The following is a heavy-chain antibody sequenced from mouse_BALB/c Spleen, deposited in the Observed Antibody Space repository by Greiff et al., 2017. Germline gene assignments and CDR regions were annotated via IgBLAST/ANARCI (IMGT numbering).Heavy chain of an antibody. CDR1: GFSLTSYG. CDR3: ARNYYDGDTYYFDY. D-gene: IGHD1-1*01. CDR2: IWSGGST. V-gene: IGHV2-2*02. Sequence: VKLMESGPGLVQPSQSLSITCTVSGFSLTSYGVHWVRQSPGKGLEWLGVIWSGGSTDYNAAFISRLSISKDNSKSQVFFKMNSLQANDTAIYYCARNYYDGDTYYFDYWGQGTTLTVSS. J-gene: IGHJ2*01.